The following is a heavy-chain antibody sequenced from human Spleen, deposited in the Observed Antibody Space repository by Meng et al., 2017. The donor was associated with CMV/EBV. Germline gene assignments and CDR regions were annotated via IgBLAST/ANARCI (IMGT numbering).Heavy chain of an antibody. CDR1: GYTFTGYY. D-gene: IGHD2-2*01. V-gene: IGHV1-2*02. CDR2: INPNSGGT. CDR3: ARVLVVVPAARPAPFDY. J-gene: IGHJ4*02. Sequence: ASVKVSCKASGYTFTGYYMHWVRQAPGQGLEWMGWINPNSGGTNYAQKFQGRVTMTRDTSISTAYMELRRLRSDDTAVYYCARVLVVVPAARPAPFDYWGQGTLVTVSS.